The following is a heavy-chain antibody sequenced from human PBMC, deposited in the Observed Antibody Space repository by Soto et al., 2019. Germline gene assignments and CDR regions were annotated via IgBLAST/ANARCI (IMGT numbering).Heavy chain of an antibody. V-gene: IGHV3-30-3*01. CDR3: XRDHGMFLSYYYCGMDV. CDR2: ISYDGSNT. Sequence: GGSLRLSCTASGFTFSRFSMHWVRQAPGKGLAWVAVISYDGSNTHYAESVKGRFNISRDDSKNTVYLQMNNLRGEDSAVYYCXRDHGMFLSYYYCGMDVWGQGTTVTVSS. J-gene: IGHJ6*02. CDR1: GFTFSRFS. D-gene: IGHD3-10*02.